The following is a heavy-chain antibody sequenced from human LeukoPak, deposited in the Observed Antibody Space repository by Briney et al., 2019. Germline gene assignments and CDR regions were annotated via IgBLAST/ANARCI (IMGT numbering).Heavy chain of an antibody. CDR3: ARELSRDNWFDP. V-gene: IGHV1-2*02. D-gene: IGHD4/OR15-4a*01. J-gene: IGHJ5*02. CDR2: INPNSGDT. Sequence: GASVKVSCKASEYTFTGYYMHWVRQAPGQGLEWMGWINPNSGDTNYAQKFQGRVTMTRDTSITTAYMELSSLRSDDTAVYYCARELSRDNWFDPWGQGTLVTVSS. CDR1: EYTFTGYY.